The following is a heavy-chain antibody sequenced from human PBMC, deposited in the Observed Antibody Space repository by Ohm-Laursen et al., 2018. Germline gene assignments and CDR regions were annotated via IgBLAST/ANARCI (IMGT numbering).Heavy chain of an antibody. J-gene: IGHJ5*02. CDR1: GFTFSSYG. D-gene: IGHD1-14*01. CDR2: IWYDGSNK. CDR3: ARDTALYHSYNWFDP. Sequence: SLRLSCTASGFTFSSYGMHWVRQAPGKGLGWVAVIWYDGSNKYYADSVKGRFTISRDNSKNTLYLQMNSLRAEDTAVYYCARDTALYHSYNWFDPWGQGTLVTVSS. V-gene: IGHV3-33*01.